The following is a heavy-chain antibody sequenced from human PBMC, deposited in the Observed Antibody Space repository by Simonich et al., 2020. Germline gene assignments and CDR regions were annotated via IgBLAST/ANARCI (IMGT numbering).Heavy chain of an antibody. J-gene: IGHJ6*02. Sequence: EVQLVESGGGLVKPGGSLRLSCAASGFTFSSYSMNWVRQAPGKGLEWVSSISNSSSYIYYADSVKGRFTNPKNNAKNALYLQMNSLRSEDTAVYYCAGGVYCSSTSCSTYYYYGMDVWGQGTTVTVSS. CDR2: ISNSSSYI. CDR3: AGGVYCSSTSCSTYYYYGMDV. CDR1: GFTFSSYS. V-gene: IGHV3-21*01. D-gene: IGHD2-2*01.